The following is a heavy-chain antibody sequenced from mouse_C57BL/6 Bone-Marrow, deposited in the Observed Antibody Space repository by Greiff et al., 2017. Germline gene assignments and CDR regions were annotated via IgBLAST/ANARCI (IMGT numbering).Heavy chain of an antibody. V-gene: IGHV1-69*01. D-gene: IGHD1-1*01. J-gene: IGHJ2*01. CDR3: ARSITTVVAWDFDY. CDR2: IDPSASYT. CDR1: GYTFTSYW. Sequence: VQLQQPGAELVMPGASVKLSCKASGYTFTSYWMHWVKQRPGQGLEWIGEIDPSASYTNYNQKFKGKSTLTVDKSSSTAYMQLSSLTSEDSAVYYWARSITTVVAWDFDYWGQGTTLTVSS.